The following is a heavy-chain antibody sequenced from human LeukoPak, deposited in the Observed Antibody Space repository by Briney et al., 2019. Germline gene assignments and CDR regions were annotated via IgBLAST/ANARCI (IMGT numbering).Heavy chain of an antibody. Sequence: GGSLRLSCATSLFTFSTYSLTWGRESPGQGLEGGSYISNSSETTSYAESVKGRFTSSRDYAKNSLYLQMTGLRAEDTAVYYCARVDRGNYYHFDSWGQGTLVNVSS. CDR2: ISNSSETT. J-gene: IGHJ4*02. CDR3: ARVDRGNYYHFDS. V-gene: IGHV3-48*04. CDR1: LFTFSTYS. D-gene: IGHD1-26*01.